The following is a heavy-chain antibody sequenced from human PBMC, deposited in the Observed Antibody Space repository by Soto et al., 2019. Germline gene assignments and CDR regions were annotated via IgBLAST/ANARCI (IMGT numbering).Heavy chain of an antibody. J-gene: IGHJ6*02. V-gene: IGHV1-18*01. D-gene: IGHD3-22*01. Sequence: GASVKVSCKASGYTFTSYGISWVRQAPGQGLEWMGWISAYNGNTNYAQKLQGRVTMTTDTSTSTAYMELRSLRSDDTAVYYCARDHYSIGYYYQTNPLYGMDVWGQGTTVTVSS. CDR2: ISAYNGNT. CDR3: ARDHYSIGYYYQTNPLYGMDV. CDR1: GYTFTSYG.